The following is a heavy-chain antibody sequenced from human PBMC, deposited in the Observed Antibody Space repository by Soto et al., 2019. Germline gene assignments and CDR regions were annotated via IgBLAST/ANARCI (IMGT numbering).Heavy chain of an antibody. CDR3: ARPGLSLGNYDFWSGYASNYYYYGMDV. Sequence: SETLSLTCIVSGGSISSSSYYWGWIRQPPGKGLEWIGSIYYSGSTYYNPSLKSRVTISVDTSKNQFSLKLSSVTAADTAVYYCARPGLSLGNYDFWSGYASNYYYYGMDVWGQGTTVTV. CDR2: IYYSGST. CDR1: GGSISSSSYY. V-gene: IGHV4-39*01. D-gene: IGHD3-3*01. J-gene: IGHJ6*02.